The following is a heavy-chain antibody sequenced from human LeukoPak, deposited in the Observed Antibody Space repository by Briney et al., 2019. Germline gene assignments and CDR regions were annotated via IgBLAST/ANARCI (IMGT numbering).Heavy chain of an antibody. V-gene: IGHV3-7*01. CDR1: GFTFSSYG. J-gene: IGHJ5*01. CDR3: ARGASGIQLWFFDS. CDR2: RKQEGSEK. Sequence: GVPLRLSCAASGFTFSSYGVRGVRHPPGKGGEGVGKRKQEGSEKYYSDTVKGRFTISRDNAKKSLYLEVNSLRAEDTAVYYCARGASGIQLWFFDSWGQGSLVTVSS. D-gene: IGHD5-18*01.